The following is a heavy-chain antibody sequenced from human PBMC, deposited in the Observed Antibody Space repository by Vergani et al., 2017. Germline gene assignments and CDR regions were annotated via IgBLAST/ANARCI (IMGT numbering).Heavy chain of an antibody. D-gene: IGHD6-13*01. V-gene: IGHV1-2*02. CDR3: ARDGSSSWPYYYYYMDV. J-gene: IGHJ6*03. CDR1: GYTFTGYY. Sequence: QVQLVQSGAEVKKPGASVKVSCKASGYTFTGYYMHWVRQAPGQGLEWMGWINPNSGGTNYAQKFQGRVTMNRDTSISTAYMELSRLRSDDTAVYYCARDGSSSWPYYYYYMDVWGKGTTVTVSS. CDR2: INPNSGGT.